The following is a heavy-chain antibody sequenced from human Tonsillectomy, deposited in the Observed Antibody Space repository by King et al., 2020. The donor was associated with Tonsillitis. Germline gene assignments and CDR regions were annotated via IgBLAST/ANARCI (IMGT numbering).Heavy chain of an antibody. CDR3: ARGLVAYYDILTGYYYFDY. Sequence: ISWVRQAPGQGLEWMGGIIPIFGTANYAQKFQGRVTITADESPSTAYMELSSLRSEDTAVYYCARGLVAYYDILTGYYYFDYWGQGTLVIVSS. D-gene: IGHD3-9*01. CDR2: IIPIFGTA. J-gene: IGHJ4*02. V-gene: IGHV1-69*01.